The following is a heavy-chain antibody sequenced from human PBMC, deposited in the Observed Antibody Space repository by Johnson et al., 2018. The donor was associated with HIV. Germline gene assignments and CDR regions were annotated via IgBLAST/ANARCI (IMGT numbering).Heavy chain of an antibody. Sequence: VQLVESGGGVVQPGRSLRLSCAASGFTLSLFAMHWVRQGPGKGLEWVSLISWDGGSSYYADSVQGRFTISRDNAKNSLYLQMNSLRAEDTAVYYCAREGGIAAAGTDAFDIWGQGTMVTVSS. D-gene: IGHD6-13*01. CDR1: GFTLSLFA. J-gene: IGHJ3*02. CDR2: ISWDGGSS. CDR3: AREGGIAAAGTDAFDI. V-gene: IGHV3-43D*03.